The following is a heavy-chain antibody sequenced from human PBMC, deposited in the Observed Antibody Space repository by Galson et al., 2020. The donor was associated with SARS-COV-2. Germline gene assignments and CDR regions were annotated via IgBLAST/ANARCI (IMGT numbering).Heavy chain of an antibody. Sequence: QAGGSLRLSCAASGFSFSTYAMSWVRQAPGKGLEWVSAISGGGGSTYYADSVKGRFTISRDNSRNTLYLQISTLRVKDTAVYYCAKSRGYSGNYNWIDPWGQGTLVTVSS. CDR2: ISGGGGST. D-gene: IGHD5-12*01. J-gene: IGHJ5*02. CDR1: GFSFSTYA. CDR3: AKSRGYSGNYNWIDP. V-gene: IGHV3-23*01.